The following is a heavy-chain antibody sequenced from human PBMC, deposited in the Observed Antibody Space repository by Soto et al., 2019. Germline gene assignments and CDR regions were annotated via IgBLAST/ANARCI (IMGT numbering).Heavy chain of an antibody. V-gene: IGHV4-39*01. CDR2: IYYSGST. Sequence: PSETLSLTCTVSGGSISSSSYYWGWIRQPPGKGLEWIGSIYYSGSTYYNPSLKSRVTISVDTSKNQFSLKLSSVTAADTAVYYCARRLTPDSSGMDVWGQGTTVTVSS. CDR3: ARRLTPDSSGMDV. D-gene: IGHD1-20*01. J-gene: IGHJ6*02. CDR1: GGSISSSSYY.